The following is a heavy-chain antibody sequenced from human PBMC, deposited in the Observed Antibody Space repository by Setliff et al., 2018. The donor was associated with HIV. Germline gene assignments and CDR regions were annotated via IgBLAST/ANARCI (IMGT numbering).Heavy chain of an antibody. CDR2: VHPTGST. CDR1: GDSMSPYY. D-gene: IGHD3-22*01. V-gene: IGHV4-4*07. Sequence: PSETLSLTCSVSGDSMSPYYWSWIRQSADKGLEWIGRVHPTGSTIYNPSLRSRVTMSVDTSKSQFSLKLSSVTAADTAVYYCARHVYLPTYYYDSSGYDHSLDAFDIWGQGTMVTVSS. J-gene: IGHJ3*02. CDR3: ARHVYLPTYYYDSSGYDHSLDAFDI.